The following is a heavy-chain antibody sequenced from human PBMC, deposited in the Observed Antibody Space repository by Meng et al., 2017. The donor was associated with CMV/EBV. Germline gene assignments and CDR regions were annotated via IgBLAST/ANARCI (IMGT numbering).Heavy chain of an antibody. J-gene: IGHJ6*02. V-gene: IGHV3-30-3*01. CDR2: ISYDGSNK. CDR3: VSSKAGHFYYYGLDV. CDR1: RFTFSSYA. Sequence: GGSLRLSCAASRFTFSSYAMHWVRQAPGKGLEWVAVISYDGSNKFYADSVKGRFTISRDNPKNTLYLQMNSLRTEDTAVYYCVSSKAGHFYYYGLDVWGQGTTVTVSS.